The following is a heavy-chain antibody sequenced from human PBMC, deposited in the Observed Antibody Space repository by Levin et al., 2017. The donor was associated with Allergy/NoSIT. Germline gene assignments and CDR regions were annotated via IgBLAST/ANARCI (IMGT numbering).Heavy chain of an antibody. CDR2: IYYSGST. V-gene: IGHV4-31*03. D-gene: IGHD3-10*01. CDR1: GDSISSGGHY. Sequence: PSETLSLTCSVSGDSISSGGHYWTWIRQHPGKGLEWIGYIYYSGSTNHNPSLKSRVTISVDTSKNEFSLKMTSVSAAEPAVYFCARSGSGSNWFDSWGQGTLVIASS. J-gene: IGHJ5*01. CDR3: ARSGSGSNWFDS.